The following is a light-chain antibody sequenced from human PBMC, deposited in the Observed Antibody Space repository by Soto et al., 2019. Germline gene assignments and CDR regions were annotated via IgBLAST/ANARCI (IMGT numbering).Light chain of an antibody. J-gene: IGLJ2*01. Sequence: QSVLTQPPSVSGAPGQRVTISCTGSSSNIGAGYDVHWYQQLPGTAPKLLIYGNSNRPSGVPDRFSGSKSGTSASLAITGLQAEDDADYYGQSYDSSLSGSEVFGGGTKVTVL. CDR2: GNS. CDR3: QSYDSSLSGSEV. CDR1: SSNIGAGYD. V-gene: IGLV1-40*01.